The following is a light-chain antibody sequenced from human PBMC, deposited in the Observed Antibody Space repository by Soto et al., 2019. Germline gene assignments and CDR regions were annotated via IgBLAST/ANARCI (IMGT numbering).Light chain of an antibody. CDR2: AVS. Sequence: LTQPASVSGSPGQSITISCTGTSSDIGGYNYVSWYQQHPGKAPKLMIYAVSSRPSGVSNRFSGSKSGNTASLTISGLQAEDEADYYCTSYTSSTTYGFGTGTKVTVL. V-gene: IGLV2-14*03. J-gene: IGLJ1*01. CDR3: TSYTSSTTYG. CDR1: SSDIGGYNY.